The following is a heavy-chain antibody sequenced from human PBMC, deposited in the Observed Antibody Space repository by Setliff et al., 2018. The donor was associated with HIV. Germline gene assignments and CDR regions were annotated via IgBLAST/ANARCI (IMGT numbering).Heavy chain of an antibody. Sequence: PGGSLRLSCAASGFTFGDYHMIWIRQTPEKGLEWLSDITTDGRLTSYADSVKVRFTISRDNAEGSLYLQMNILRAEDTAVYYCARPPNPKERSYWRVPFDIWGQGTMVTVSS. CDR1: GFTFGDYH. D-gene: IGHD1-26*01. J-gene: IGHJ3*02. V-gene: IGHV3-11*04. CDR2: ITTDGRLT. CDR3: ARPPNPKERSYWRVPFDI.